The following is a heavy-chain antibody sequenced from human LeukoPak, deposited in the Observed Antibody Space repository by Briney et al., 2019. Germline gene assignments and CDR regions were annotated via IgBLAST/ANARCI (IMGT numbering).Heavy chain of an antibody. CDR1: GGSISSYY. CDR3: ARVRGYYYDSSGNFDY. D-gene: IGHD3-22*01. J-gene: IGHJ4*02. CDR2: IYYSGSN. Sequence: SETLSLTCTVSGGSISSYYWSWIRQPPGKGLEWIGYIYYSGSNNYNPSLKSRVTISVDTSKNQFSLMLSSVTAAYTAVYYCARVRGYYYDSSGNFDYWGQGTLVTVSS. V-gene: IGHV4-59*01.